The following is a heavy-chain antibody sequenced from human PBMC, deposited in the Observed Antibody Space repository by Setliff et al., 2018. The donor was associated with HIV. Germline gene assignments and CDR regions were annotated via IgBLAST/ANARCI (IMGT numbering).Heavy chain of an antibody. J-gene: IGHJ4*02. V-gene: IGHV3-23*01. Sequence: GGSLRLSCAASGFTFSNYAMSWVRQAPGEGLEWVSAILSTGERTFYADSVKGRFTISRDNSKNTVYLQMNSLRAEDTAEYYCAKELAASGLGYFDSWGRGIRVTVSS. D-gene: IGHD3-22*01. CDR3: AKELAASGLGYFDS. CDR1: GFTFSNYA. CDR2: ILSTGERT.